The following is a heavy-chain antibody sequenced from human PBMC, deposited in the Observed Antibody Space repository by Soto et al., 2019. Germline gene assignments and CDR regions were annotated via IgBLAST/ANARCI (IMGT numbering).Heavy chain of an antibody. J-gene: IGHJ4*02. Sequence: GGSLRLSCAASGFTFSSYAMSWVRQAPGKGLEWVSAISGSGVSTYYADSVKGRFTISRDNSKNTLYLQMNSLRAEDTGVYYCATDLGVALATLTLDYWGQGTLVTVSS. V-gene: IGHV3-23*01. CDR3: ATDLGVALATLTLDY. D-gene: IGHD2-15*01. CDR2: ISGSGVST. CDR1: GFTFSSYA.